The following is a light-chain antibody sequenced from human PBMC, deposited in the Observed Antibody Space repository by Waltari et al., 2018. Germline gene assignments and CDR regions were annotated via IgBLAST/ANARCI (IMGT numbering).Light chain of an antibody. V-gene: IGLV2-23*02. CDR3: CSYAGSGTYV. J-gene: IGLJ1*01. CDR1: TSDVGNYTL. CDR2: EVI. Sequence: QSALTPPASVSGTPGQSTPISCPGTTSDVGNYTLVTWYQQHPGKAPKLMICEVIKRPSGVSDRFSGSKSGNTASLTISGLQAEDEADYYCCSYAGSGTYVFGTGTKVTVL.